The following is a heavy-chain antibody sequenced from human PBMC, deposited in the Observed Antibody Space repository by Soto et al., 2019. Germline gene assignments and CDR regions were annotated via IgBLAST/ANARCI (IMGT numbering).Heavy chain of an antibody. V-gene: IGHV3-33*01. D-gene: IGHD1-26*01. Sequence: QVQLVESGGGVVQPGRSLRLSCAASGFTFSSYGMHWVRQAPGKGLEWVAGIWYGGSDKYYADSVKGRFTISRDNSKNTLYLQMNSLSSEATAVYYCARAGLLLDYWGQGTLVTVSS. CDR1: GFTFSSYG. CDR3: ARAGLLLDY. CDR2: IWYGGSDK. J-gene: IGHJ4*02.